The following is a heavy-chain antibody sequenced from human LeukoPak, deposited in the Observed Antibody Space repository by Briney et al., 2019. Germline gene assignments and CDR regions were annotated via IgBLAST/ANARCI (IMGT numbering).Heavy chain of an antibody. Sequence: GRSLRLSCAASGFTFSSYGMHWVRQAPGKGLEWVAVIWYDGSNKYYADSVKGRFTISRDNSKSTLYLQMNSLRAEDTAVYYCASSGYQSLQFDYWGQGTLVTVSS. V-gene: IGHV3-33*01. CDR3: ASSGYQSLQFDY. J-gene: IGHJ4*02. CDR2: IWYDGSNK. D-gene: IGHD2-2*01. CDR1: GFTFSSYG.